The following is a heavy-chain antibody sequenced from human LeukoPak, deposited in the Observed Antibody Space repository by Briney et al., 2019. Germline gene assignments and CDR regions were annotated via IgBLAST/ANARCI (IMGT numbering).Heavy chain of an antibody. D-gene: IGHD2-21*01. V-gene: IGHV1-18*01. J-gene: IGHJ6*03. Sequence: ASVKVSCKASGYTFTSYGISWVRQAPGQGLEWMGWISAYNGNTNYAQKLQGRVTMTTDTSTSTAYMELRSLRSDDTAVYYCARSPRLDYYYYYYMDVWGKGTTVTVYS. CDR2: ISAYNGNT. CDR3: ARSPRLDYYYYYYMDV. CDR1: GYTFTSYG.